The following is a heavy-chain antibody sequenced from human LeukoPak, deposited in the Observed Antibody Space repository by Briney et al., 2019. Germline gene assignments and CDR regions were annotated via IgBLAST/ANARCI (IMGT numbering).Heavy chain of an antibody. CDR3: AKDRTVYSSTYAFDI. V-gene: IGHV3-30*18. D-gene: IGHD6-6*01. Sequence: PGGSLRLSCVASGFTFSSYGMHWVRQAPGKGLEWVAVISYDGSNKYYADSVKGRFTISRDNSKNTLYLQMNSLRAEDTAVYYCAKDRTVYSSTYAFDIWGQGTMVTVSS. CDR1: GFTFSSYG. CDR2: ISYDGSNK. J-gene: IGHJ3*02.